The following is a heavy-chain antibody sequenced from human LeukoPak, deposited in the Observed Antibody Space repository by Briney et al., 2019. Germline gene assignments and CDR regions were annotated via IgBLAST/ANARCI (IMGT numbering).Heavy chain of an antibody. CDR3: ARVRVEFELRFLEWFLDY. V-gene: IGHV3-7*01. J-gene: IGHJ4*02. CDR2: IKQDGSEK. CDR1: GFTFSSYW. Sequence: GGSLRLSCAASGFTFSSYWMGWVRQAPGKGLEWVANIKQDGSEKYYVDSVRGRFTISRDNAKNSLYLQMNSLRAEDTAVYYCARVRVEFELRFLEWFLDYWGQGTLVTVSS. D-gene: IGHD3-3*01.